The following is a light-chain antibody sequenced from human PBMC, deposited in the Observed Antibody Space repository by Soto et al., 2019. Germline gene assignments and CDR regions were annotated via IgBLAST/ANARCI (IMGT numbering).Light chain of an antibody. CDR1: TSNIGSNY. J-gene: IGLJ1*01. Sequence: QSVLTQPPSASGTPGQRVTISCSGSTSNIGSNYVYWYQQLPGTAPKLLIYRNNQRPSGVPDRFSGAKSGTSASLAISGLRSEDEADYSCASWDDSLSGYIFGTWTKLTVL. V-gene: IGLV1-47*01. CDR3: ASWDDSLSGYI. CDR2: RNN.